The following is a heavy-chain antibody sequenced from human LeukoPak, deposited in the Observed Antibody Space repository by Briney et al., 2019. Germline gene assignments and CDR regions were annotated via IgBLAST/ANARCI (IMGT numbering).Heavy chain of an antibody. D-gene: IGHD5-18*01. CDR3: ARGRIKRHVLHNWFDP. Sequence: ASVKVSSKASGYTFTSYDINWVRQATGQGLEWMGWMNPNSGNTGYAQKFQGRVTMTRNTSISTAYMELSSLRSEDTAVYYCARGRIKRHVLHNWFDPWGQGTLVTVSS. CDR2: MNPNSGNT. CDR1: GYTFTSYD. J-gene: IGHJ5*02. V-gene: IGHV1-8*01.